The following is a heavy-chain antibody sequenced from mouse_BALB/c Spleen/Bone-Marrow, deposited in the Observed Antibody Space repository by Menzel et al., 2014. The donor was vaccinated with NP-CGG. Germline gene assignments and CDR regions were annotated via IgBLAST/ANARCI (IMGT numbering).Heavy chain of an antibody. J-gene: IGHJ3*01. Sequence: QVQLQQSGAELVRPGSSVNISCKASGYAFSSYWMNWVKQRPGQGLEWIGQIYPGDGDTNYNGKFKGKATLTADKSSSTAYMQLSSLTSEDSAVYFCAREDGSSPFAYWGQGTLVTVSA. CDR1: GYAFSSYW. CDR2: IYPGDGDT. V-gene: IGHV1-80*01. D-gene: IGHD1-1*01. CDR3: AREDGSSPFAY.